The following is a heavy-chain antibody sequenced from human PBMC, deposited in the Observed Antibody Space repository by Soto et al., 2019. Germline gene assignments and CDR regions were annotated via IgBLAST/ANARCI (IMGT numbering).Heavy chain of an antibody. CDR2: ISCSGDST. J-gene: IGHJ6*02. CDR3: ARSRIAAAGRYYYYGMDV. V-gene: IGHV3-23*01. Sequence: GGSLRLSCAASGSTFSSYAMSWVRQAPGKGLEWVSVISCSGDSTYYADSVKGRFAISRDNSKNTLYLQMNSLRAEDTAVYYCARSRIAAAGRYYYYGMDVWGQGTTVTVSS. D-gene: IGHD6-13*01. CDR1: GSTFSSYA.